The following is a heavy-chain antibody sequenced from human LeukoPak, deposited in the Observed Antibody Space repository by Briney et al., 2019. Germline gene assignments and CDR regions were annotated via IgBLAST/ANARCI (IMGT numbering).Heavy chain of an antibody. CDR1: GFLVNNYY. CDR3: ARDRAVTQLWVEFDS. D-gene: IGHD5-18*01. Sequence: GGSLRLSYTVSGFLVNNYYMSWVRQAPGKGLEWVSLIRDSGETFYADSVKGRFTISRDNSKNTMFLQMNRLTIDDTAVYFCARDRAVTQLWVEFDSWGQGTLVTVSS. CDR2: IRDSGET. V-gene: IGHV3-66*03. J-gene: IGHJ5*01.